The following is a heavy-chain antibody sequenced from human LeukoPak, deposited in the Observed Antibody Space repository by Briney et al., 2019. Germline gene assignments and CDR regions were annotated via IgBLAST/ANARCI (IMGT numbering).Heavy chain of an antibody. V-gene: IGHV1-46*01. CDR3: ARDRSKCSSTSCYLHYYYYMDV. D-gene: IGHD2-2*01. Sequence: ASVKVSCKASGYTFTSYGISWVRQAPGQGLEWMGIINPSGGSTSYAQKFQGRVTMTRDMSTSTVYMELSSLRSEDTAVYYCARDRSKCSSTSCYLHYYYYMDVWGKGTTVTVSS. CDR1: GYTFTSYG. CDR2: INPSGGST. J-gene: IGHJ6*03.